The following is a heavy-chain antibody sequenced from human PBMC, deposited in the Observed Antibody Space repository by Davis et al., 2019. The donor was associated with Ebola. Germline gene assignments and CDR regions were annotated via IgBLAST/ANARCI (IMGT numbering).Heavy chain of an antibody. CDR2: IYYSGST. J-gene: IGHJ6*02. Sequence: SETLSLTCTVSGDSISSYYWSWIRQPPGKGLEWIGYIYYSGSTNYNPSLKSRVTISVDTSKNQFSLKLSSVTAADTAVYYCARGYYYYGMDVWGQGTTVTVSS. V-gene: IGHV4-59*01. CDR3: ARGYYYYGMDV. CDR1: GDSISSYY.